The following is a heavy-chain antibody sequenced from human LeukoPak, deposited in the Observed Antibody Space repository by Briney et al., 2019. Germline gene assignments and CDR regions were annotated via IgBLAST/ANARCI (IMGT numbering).Heavy chain of an antibody. D-gene: IGHD3-3*01. V-gene: IGHV3-48*03. CDR1: RFTFSSYE. CDR2: ISSSGSTM. CDR3: ASARGYDFWSGSNY. J-gene: IGHJ4*02. Sequence: PGGSLRLSCAASRFTFSSYEMNWVRQAPGKGPEWVSYISSSGSTMYYADSVKGRFTISRDNAENSLYLQMNSLRAEDTAVYYCASARGYDFWSGSNYWGQGTLVTVSS.